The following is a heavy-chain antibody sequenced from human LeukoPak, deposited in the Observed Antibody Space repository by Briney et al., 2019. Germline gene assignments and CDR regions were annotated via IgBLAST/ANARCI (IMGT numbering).Heavy chain of an antibody. CDR3: AKEKEDYCGPPRGDYFDY. V-gene: IGHV3-23*01. Sequence: GGSLRLSCAASGFTFSSYAMSWVRQAPGKGLEWVSAISGSGGSTYYADSVKGRFTISRDNSKNTLYLQMNSLRAEDTAVYYCAKEKEDYCGPPRGDYFDYWGQGTLVTVSS. D-gene: IGHD3-10*01. J-gene: IGHJ4*02. CDR1: GFTFSSYA. CDR2: ISGSGGST.